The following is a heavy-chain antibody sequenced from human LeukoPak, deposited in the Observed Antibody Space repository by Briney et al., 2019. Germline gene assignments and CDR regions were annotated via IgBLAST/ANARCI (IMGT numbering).Heavy chain of an antibody. CDR1: GFTFSSYA. V-gene: IGHV4-4*02. CDR3: AREEMAIVGY. CDR2: INHSGST. J-gene: IGHJ4*02. Sequence: GSLRLSCAASGFTFSSYAMSWVRQAPGKGLEWIGEINHSGSTNYNPSLKSRVTISVDTSKNQFSLKLSSVTAADTAVYYCAREEMAIVGYWGQGTLVTVSS. D-gene: IGHD5-24*01.